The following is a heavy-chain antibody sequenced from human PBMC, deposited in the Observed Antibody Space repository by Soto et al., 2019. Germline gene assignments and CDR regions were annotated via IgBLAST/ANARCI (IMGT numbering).Heavy chain of an antibody. CDR3: TTDDGDSRSFYNFDY. CDR1: GFTFKNAW. CDR2: IISNSDGGTA. J-gene: IGHJ4*02. V-gene: IGHV3-15*07. Sequence: EVQLVESGGGLGEPGGSLRLSCEASGFTFKNAWMSWLRQAPGRGLEWVGRIISNSDGGTAEYAAPVNGRFTISRDDSKNTLYLQMNSLKTEDTAVYYCTTDDGDSRSFYNFDYWGQGALVTVSS. D-gene: IGHD3-22*01.